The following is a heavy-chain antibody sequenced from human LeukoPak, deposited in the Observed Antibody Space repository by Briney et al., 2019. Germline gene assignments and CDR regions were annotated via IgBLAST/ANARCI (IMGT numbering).Heavy chain of an antibody. CDR3: ARGNIAAAGRFDY. J-gene: IGHJ4*02. V-gene: IGHV3-66*01. CDR1: GGSISSYY. Sequence: VKPSETLSLTCTVSGGSISSYYWSWVRQAPGKGLEWVSVIYSGGSTYYADSVKGRFTISRDNSKNTLYLQMNSLRAEDTAVYYCARGNIAAAGRFDYWGQGTLVTVSS. D-gene: IGHD6-13*01. CDR2: IYSGGST.